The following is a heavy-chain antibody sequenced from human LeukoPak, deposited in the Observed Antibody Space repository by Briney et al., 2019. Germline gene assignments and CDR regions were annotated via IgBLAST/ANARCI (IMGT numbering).Heavy chain of an antibody. D-gene: IGHD6-13*01. J-gene: IGHJ4*02. CDR3: AKTAGIAAAADFDY. V-gene: IGHV3-23*01. CDR2: ICGSGDST. CDR1: GFTFSNYG. Sequence: PGGSLRLSCAASGFTFSNYGMSWVRQAPGKGLEWVSSICGSGDSTYYADSVKGRFTISRDNSKNTLYLQMNSLRAEDTAVYYCAKTAGIAAAADFDYWGQGTLVTVSS.